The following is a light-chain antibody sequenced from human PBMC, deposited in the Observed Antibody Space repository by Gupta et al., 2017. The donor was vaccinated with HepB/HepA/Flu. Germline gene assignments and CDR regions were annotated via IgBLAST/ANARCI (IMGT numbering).Light chain of an antibody. V-gene: IGKV3-20*01. CDR1: QSVRSSY. CDR2: GAS. CDR3: QQAGSSPWT. J-gene: IGKJ1*01. Sequence: EIVFTQSPGTLSLSPGERATRSCRASQSVRSSYLAWYQQKPGQAPRLLIYGASSRATGVPDRFSGSGSGTEFTLTISRREPEDFAVYYCQQAGSSPWTFGQGTKVEIK.